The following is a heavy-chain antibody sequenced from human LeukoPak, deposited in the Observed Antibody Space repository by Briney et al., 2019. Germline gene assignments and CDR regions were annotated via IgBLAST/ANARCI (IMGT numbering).Heavy chain of an antibody. V-gene: IGHV3-15*01. D-gene: IGHD6-6*01. CDR3: TTRPLIAARSSDH. CDR2: IKSKTDGGTT. Sequence: GGSLRLSCAASGFTFSNAWMSWVRQAPGKGLEWVGRIKSKTDGGTTDYAAPVKGRFTISRDDSKNTLYLQMNSLKTEDTAVYYCTTRPLIAARSSDHWGQGTLVTVSS. CDR1: GFTFSNAW. J-gene: IGHJ4*02.